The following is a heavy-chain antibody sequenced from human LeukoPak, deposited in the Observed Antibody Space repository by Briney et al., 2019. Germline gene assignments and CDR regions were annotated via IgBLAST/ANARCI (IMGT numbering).Heavy chain of an antibody. D-gene: IGHD3-22*01. CDR2: IYHSGST. J-gene: IGHJ4*02. Sequence: SETLSLTCTVSGYSISSGYYWGWIRQPPGKGLEWIGSIYHSGSTYYNPSLKSRVTISVDTSKNQFSLKLSSVTAADTAVYYCAGDWLPSEPSSGYQFWGQGTLVTVSS. CDR1: GYSISSGYY. CDR3: AGDWLPSEPSSGYQF. V-gene: IGHV4-38-2*02.